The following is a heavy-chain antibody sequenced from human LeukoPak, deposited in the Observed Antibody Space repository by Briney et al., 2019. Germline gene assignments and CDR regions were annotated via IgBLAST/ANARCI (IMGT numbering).Heavy chain of an antibody. CDR2: IYTSGST. J-gene: IGHJ4*02. CDR1: GGSISSYY. Sequence: SETLSLTCTVSGGSISSYYWSWIRQPPGKGLEWIGYIYTSGSTNYNPSLKSRVTISVDTSKNQFSLKLSSVTAADTAVYYRARGEYGSAFDYWGQGTLVTVSS. V-gene: IGHV4-4*09. CDR3: ARGEYGSAFDY. D-gene: IGHD6-6*01.